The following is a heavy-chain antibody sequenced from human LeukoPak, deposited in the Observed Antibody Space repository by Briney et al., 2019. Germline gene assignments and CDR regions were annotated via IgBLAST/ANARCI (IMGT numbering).Heavy chain of an antibody. D-gene: IGHD1-26*01. J-gene: IGHJ4*02. Sequence: SQTLSLTCTVSGGSISSGDYYWSWIRQPPGKGLEWIVYIYYSGSTYYNPSLKSRVTISVDTSKNQFSLKLSSVTAADTAVYYCARGYYSGSYGGYFDYWGQGTLVTVSS. CDR3: ARGYYSGSYGGYFDY. V-gene: IGHV4-30-4*01. CDR1: GGSISSGDYY. CDR2: IYYSGST.